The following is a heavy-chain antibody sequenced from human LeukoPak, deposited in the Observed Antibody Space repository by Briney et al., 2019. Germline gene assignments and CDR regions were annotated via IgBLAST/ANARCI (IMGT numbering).Heavy chain of an antibody. V-gene: IGHV3-21*01. Sequence: GGSLRLSCAASGFTVSSNYMSWVRQAPGKGLEWVSSIGSSTTYIYYADSVKGRFTISRDNAKNSLYLQMNSLRAEDTAVYYCARSVTGDYWGQGTLVTVSS. CDR3: ARSVTGDY. CDR1: GFTVSSNY. D-gene: IGHD1-20*01. J-gene: IGHJ4*02. CDR2: IGSSTTYI.